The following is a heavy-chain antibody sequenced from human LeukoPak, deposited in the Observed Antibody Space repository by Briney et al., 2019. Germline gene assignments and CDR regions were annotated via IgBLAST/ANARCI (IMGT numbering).Heavy chain of an antibody. V-gene: IGHV4-34*01. CDR3: ARAGDWLPFDY. J-gene: IGHJ4*02. CDR1: GGSFSGYY. D-gene: IGHD3-9*01. CDR2: INHSGST. Sequence: SETLSLTCAVYGGSFSGYYWSWIRQPPGKGLEWIGEINHSGSTNYNPSLKSRVTISVDASKNQFSLKLSSVTAADTAVYYCARAGDWLPFDYWGQGTLVTVSS.